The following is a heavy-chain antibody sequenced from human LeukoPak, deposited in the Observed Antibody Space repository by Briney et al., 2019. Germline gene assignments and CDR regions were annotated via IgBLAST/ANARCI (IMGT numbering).Heavy chain of an antibody. CDR1: GASISSFY. CDR3: ARTSLGGAWFDP. V-gene: IGHV4-4*07. J-gene: IGHJ5*02. CDR2: IYTSGGT. Sequence: SETLSLTCTVSGASISSFYWSWIRQPAGRGLEWIGRIYTSGGTNYNPSLKSRVTISVDTSKNQFSLKLSSVTAADTAVYYCARTSLGGAWFDPWGQGTLVTVSS. D-gene: IGHD3-10*01.